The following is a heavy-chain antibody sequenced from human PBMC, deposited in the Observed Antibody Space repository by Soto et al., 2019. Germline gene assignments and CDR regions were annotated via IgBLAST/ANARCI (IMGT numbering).Heavy chain of an antibody. Sequence: SQTLSLTCAISGDSVSSNSAAWNWIRQSPSRGLEWLGRTYYRSKWYNDYAVSVKSRITINPDTSKNQFSLQLNSVTPEDTAVYYCARDLHYDFWSGYRGWFDPWGQGTLGTAPQ. J-gene: IGHJ5*02. CDR3: ARDLHYDFWSGYRGWFDP. CDR2: TYYRSKWYN. D-gene: IGHD3-3*01. CDR1: GDSVSSNSAA. V-gene: IGHV6-1*01.